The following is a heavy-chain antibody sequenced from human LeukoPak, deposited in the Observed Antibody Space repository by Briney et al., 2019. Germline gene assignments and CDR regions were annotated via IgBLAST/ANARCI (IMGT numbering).Heavy chain of an antibody. J-gene: IGHJ4*02. CDR2: IYYSGST. D-gene: IGHD1-26*01. CDR3: ARRAYSGSYYFLDY. V-gene: IGHV4-59*08. CDR1: GGSISSYY. Sequence: SETLSLTCTVSGGSISSYYWSWIRQPPGKGLEWIGYIYYSGSTNYSPSLKSRVTISVDTSKNQFSLKLSSVTAADTAVYYCARRAYSGSYYFLDYWGQGTLVTVSS.